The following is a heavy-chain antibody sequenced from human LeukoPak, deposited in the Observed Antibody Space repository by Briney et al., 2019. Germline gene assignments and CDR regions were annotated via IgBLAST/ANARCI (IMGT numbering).Heavy chain of an antibody. D-gene: IGHD3-10*01. J-gene: IGHJ6*03. CDR2: IYYGENT. CDR1: GYSISSGYY. V-gene: IGHV4-38-2*02. CDR3: ARDRARGVIGYYYYYYMDV. Sequence: SETLSLTCTVSGYSISSGYYWGWIRQPPGKGLEWIGNIYYGENTYYNPSLKSRVTISIDTSKNQFSLKLSSVTAADTAVYYCARDRARGVIGYYYYYYMDVWGKGTTVTISS.